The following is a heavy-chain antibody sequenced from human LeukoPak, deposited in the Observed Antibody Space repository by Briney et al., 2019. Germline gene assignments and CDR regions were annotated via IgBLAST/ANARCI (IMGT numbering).Heavy chain of an antibody. J-gene: IGHJ6*03. CDR1: GGSISSSNW. D-gene: IGHD3-10*01. CDR2: IYHSGST. V-gene: IGHV4-4*02. Sequence: SETLSLTCAVSGGSISSSNWWSWVRQPPGKGLEWIGEIYHSGSTNYNPSLKSRVTISVDKSKDQFSLKLSSVTAADTAVYYCARDRRDMVRGINIVRQYHYYYYMDVWGKGTTVTVSS. CDR3: ARDRRDMVRGINIVRQYHYYYYMDV.